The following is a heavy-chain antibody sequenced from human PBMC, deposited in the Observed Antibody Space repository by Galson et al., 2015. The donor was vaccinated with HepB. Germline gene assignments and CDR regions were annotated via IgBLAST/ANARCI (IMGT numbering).Heavy chain of an antibody. D-gene: IGHD5-12*01. CDR1: GYSFTSYW. CDR3: ARRYRVATIRLGRVGAISEYYFDY. CDR2: IYPGDSDT. Sequence: QSGAEVKKPGESLKISCKGSGYSFTSYWIGWVRQMPGKGLEWMGIIYPGDSDTRYSPSFQGQVTISADKSISTAYLQWSSLKASDTAMYYCARRYRVATIRLGRVGAISEYYFDYWGQGTPVTVSS. J-gene: IGHJ4*02. V-gene: IGHV5-51*01.